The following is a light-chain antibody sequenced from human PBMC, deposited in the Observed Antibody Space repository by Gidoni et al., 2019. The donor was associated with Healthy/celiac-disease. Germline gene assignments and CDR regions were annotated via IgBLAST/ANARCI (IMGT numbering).Light chain of an antibody. Sequence: DIVMTQSPDSLAVSLDGRATINSKSSQSVLYRSNNKNDLAWYQQKPGQPPKLVIYWTSTRESGVPDRFSGSGSGTDFTLTISSLQAEDVAVYYCQQYYSTPFTFGPXTKVDIK. CDR2: WTS. CDR1: QSVLYRSNNKND. CDR3: QQYYSTPFT. V-gene: IGKV4-1*01. J-gene: IGKJ3*01.